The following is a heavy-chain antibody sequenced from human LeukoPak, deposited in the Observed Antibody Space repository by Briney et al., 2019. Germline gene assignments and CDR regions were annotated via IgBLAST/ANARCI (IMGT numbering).Heavy chain of an antibody. CDR1: GGTFSSYA. Sequence: ASVKVSCKASGGTFSSYAISWVRQAPGQGLEWMGGIIPIFGTANYAQKFQGRVTTARDTPATTAFMELSSLRSEDTAVYYCARDAAGLLDHWGQGTLVTVSS. V-gene: IGHV1-69*05. D-gene: IGHD6-25*01. CDR3: ARDAAGLLDH. CDR2: IIPIFGTA. J-gene: IGHJ4*02.